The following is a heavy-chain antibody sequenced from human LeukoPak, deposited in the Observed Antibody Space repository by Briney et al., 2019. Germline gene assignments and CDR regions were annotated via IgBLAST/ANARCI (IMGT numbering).Heavy chain of an antibody. CDR1: GYTFIDYY. Sequence: ASVKVSCKASGYTFIDYYFNWVRQAPGQGPEWMGRINVKSGATDYAQKFQGRVTVTRDTSISTAYMELSSLRSDDTAVYYCARGGSEVTATSYYFDYWGQGTLVTVSS. D-gene: IGHD2-21*02. CDR2: INVKSGAT. J-gene: IGHJ4*02. V-gene: IGHV1-2*06. CDR3: ARGGSEVTATSYYFDY.